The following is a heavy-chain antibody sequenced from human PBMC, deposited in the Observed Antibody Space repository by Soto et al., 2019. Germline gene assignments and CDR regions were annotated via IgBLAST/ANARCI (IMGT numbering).Heavy chain of an antibody. Sequence: QVQLQESGPGLVKPSQTLSLTCTVSGGSISSGDYYWSWIRQPPGKGLEWIGYIYYSGSAYYNPSLKSRVAISMDTSKNQCSLKLTSVTAADTAVYYCARGRGYGDYGVAWGQVTLVTVSS. D-gene: IGHD4-17*01. CDR2: IYYSGSA. J-gene: IGHJ4*02. CDR1: GGSISSGDYY. V-gene: IGHV4-30-4*01. CDR3: ARGRGYGDYGVA.